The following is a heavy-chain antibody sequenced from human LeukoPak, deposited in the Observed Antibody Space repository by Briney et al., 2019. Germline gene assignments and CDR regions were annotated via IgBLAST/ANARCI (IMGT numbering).Heavy chain of an antibody. Sequence: GGSLRLSCAASGFIFSSYDMNWVRQAPGKGLEWVSYMSSSSSTIHYADSVKGRFTISRDNAKNSLYLQMSILRAEDTAVYYCARGSRQRRDGLTGIFDNWGRGTLVTVSS. CDR1: GFIFSSYD. CDR2: MSSSSSTI. V-gene: IGHV3-48*03. J-gene: IGHJ4*02. D-gene: IGHD5-24*01. CDR3: ARGSRQRRDGLTGIFDN.